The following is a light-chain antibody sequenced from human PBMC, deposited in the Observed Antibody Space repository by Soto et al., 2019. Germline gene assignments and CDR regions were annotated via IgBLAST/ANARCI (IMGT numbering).Light chain of an antibody. CDR2: DTS. Sequence: EILLTQSPGTLSLSPGERATLSCRASQGIGDTLAWYQHKPGQTPRLLIYDTSTRDTGVRARFSGSRSGTEFTLTINSLQSEDFAVYYCQRYNNWTLTFGGGTKVDIK. V-gene: IGKV3-15*01. CDR1: QGIGDT. J-gene: IGKJ4*01. CDR3: QRYNNWTLT.